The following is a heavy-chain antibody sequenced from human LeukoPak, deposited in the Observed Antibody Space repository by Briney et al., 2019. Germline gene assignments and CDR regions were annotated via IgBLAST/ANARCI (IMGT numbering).Heavy chain of an antibody. J-gene: IGHJ4*02. Sequence: GASVKVSCKTSGYTFTSYGISWVRQAPGQGLEWMGWISTNNANTNYTQKLQGRVTMTTDTSTSTAYMELRSLTSDDTAVYYCASSGYSVLSAFDYWGQGTLVTVSS. CDR1: GYTFTSYG. CDR3: ASSGYSVLSAFDY. V-gene: IGHV1-18*01. CDR2: ISTNNANT. D-gene: IGHD5/OR15-5a*01.